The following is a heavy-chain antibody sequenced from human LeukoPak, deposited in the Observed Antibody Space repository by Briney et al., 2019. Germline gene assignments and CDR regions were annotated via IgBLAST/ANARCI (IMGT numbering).Heavy chain of an antibody. CDR2: ISCDGSNK. V-gene: IGHV3-30-3*01. D-gene: IGHD1-1*01. CDR3: ARGGRTTLFDY. J-gene: IGHJ4*02. CDR1: GFTFSSYA. Sequence: PGRSLRLSCAASGFTFSSYAMHWVRQAPGKGLEWVAVISCDGSNKYYADSVKGRFTISRDNSKNTLYLQMNSPRAEDTAVCYCARGGRTTLFDYWGQGTLVTVSS.